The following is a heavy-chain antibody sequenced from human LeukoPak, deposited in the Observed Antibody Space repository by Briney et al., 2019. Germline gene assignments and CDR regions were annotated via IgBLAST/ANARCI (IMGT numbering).Heavy chain of an antibody. Sequence: SSETLSLTCTVSGGSISSGDYYWSWIRQPPGKGLEWIGYIYYSGSTNYNPSLKSRVTISVDTSKNQFTLKLSSVTAADTAVYYCARYSGWHFLDYWGQGTLVTVSS. J-gene: IGHJ4*02. D-gene: IGHD6-19*01. CDR3: ARYSGWHFLDY. V-gene: IGHV4-61*08. CDR2: IYYSGST. CDR1: GGSISSGDYY.